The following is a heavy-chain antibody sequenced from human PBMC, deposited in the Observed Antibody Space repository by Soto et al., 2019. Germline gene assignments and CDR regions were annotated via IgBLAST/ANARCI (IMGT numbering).Heavy chain of an antibody. CDR3: ARNINPEFDF. V-gene: IGHV5-51*01. CDR1: GYTFTNYL. J-gene: IGHJ4*02. CDR2: IYPVDSDV. Sequence: GESLKISFKGSGYTFTNYLICWVRQMPGKGLEWMGIIYPVDSDVRYNPSFEGQVTISADRSLNTAYLQWGSLRASDTAIYYCARNINPEFDFWGRGTLFTICS.